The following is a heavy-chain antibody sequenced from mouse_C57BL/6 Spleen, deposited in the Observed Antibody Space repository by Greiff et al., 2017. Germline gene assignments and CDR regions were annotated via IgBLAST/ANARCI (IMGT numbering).Heavy chain of an antibody. CDR2: IDPSDSYT. Sequence: QVQLQQPGAELVKPGASVTLSCKASGYTFTSYWMQWVKQRPGQGLEWIGEIDPSDSYTNYNQKFKGKATLTVDTSSSTAYIQLSSLTAEDSAVYYCARRGDYWGQGTTLTVSS. CDR1: GYTFTSYW. CDR3: ARRGDY. V-gene: IGHV1-50*01. J-gene: IGHJ2*01.